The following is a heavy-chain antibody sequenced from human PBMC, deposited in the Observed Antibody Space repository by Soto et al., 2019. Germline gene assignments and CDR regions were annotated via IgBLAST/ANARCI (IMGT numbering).Heavy chain of an antibody. CDR1: GFAFDDYA. V-gene: IGHV3-9*01. CDR3: AKGLVVVAATFFDY. CDR2: ISWNSGSI. J-gene: IGHJ4*02. D-gene: IGHD2-15*01. Sequence: LRLSCAASGFAFDDYAMHLVRQAPLKGLEWVSGISWNSGSIGYADSVKGRFTISRDNAKNSLYLQMNSLRAEDTALYYCAKGLVVVAATFFDYWGQGTLVTVSS.